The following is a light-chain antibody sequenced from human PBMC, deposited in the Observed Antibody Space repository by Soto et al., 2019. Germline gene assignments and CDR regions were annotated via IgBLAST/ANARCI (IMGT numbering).Light chain of an antibody. V-gene: IGKV3-11*01. CDR1: QSVSRY. CDR2: DAS. J-gene: IGKJ4*01. Sequence: EIALTQSPATLSLSPGERATLSCRASQSVSRYLAWYQQKPGQAPRLLIYDASNRATGIPARFSGSGSGTDFTLTISSLEPEDFAVYYCQQRGNWPSFGGGTKVEFK. CDR3: QQRGNWPS.